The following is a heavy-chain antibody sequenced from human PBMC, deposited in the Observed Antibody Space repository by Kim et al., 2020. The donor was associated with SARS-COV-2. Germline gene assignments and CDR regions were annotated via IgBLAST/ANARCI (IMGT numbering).Heavy chain of an antibody. Sequence: GGSLRLSCAASGFTFSSYGMHWVRQAPGKGLEWVAVISYDGSNKYYADSVKGRFTISRDNSKNTLYLQMNSLRAEDTAVYYCAKDRGDMWFLEWQIDYWGQGTLVTVSS. CDR1: GFTFSSYG. V-gene: IGHV3-30*18. CDR3: AKDRGDMWFLEWQIDY. J-gene: IGHJ4*02. D-gene: IGHD3-3*01. CDR2: ISYDGSNK.